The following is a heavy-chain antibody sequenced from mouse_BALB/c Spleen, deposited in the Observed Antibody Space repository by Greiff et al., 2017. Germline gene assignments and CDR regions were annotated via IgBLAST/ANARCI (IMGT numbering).Heavy chain of an antibody. CDR2: IWSGGST. D-gene: IGHD2-2*01. CDR1: GFSLTSYG. J-gene: IGHJ1*01. Sequence: VKLQESGPGLVQPSQSLSITCTVSGFSLTSYGVHWVRQSPGKGLEWLGVIWSGGSTDYNAAFISRLSISKDNSKSQVFFKMNSLQDPRHLLWVRRWYFDVWGAGTTVTVSS. V-gene: IGHV2-2*01. CDR3: RWYFDV.